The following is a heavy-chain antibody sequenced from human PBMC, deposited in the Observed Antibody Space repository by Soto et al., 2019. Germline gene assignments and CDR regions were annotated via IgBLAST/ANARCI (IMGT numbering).Heavy chain of an antibody. Sequence: QVQLVESGGGLVKPGGSLRLSCAASGFTFSDYYMTWIRQAPGKGLDWISYINPSGSTIYYADSVKGRFTFSRDNAKNSLYLQMSSLRAEDTAVYYCVREGYNYGYDFWGQGTLVTVSS. J-gene: IGHJ4*02. CDR3: VREGYNYGYDF. D-gene: IGHD5-18*01. CDR2: INPSGSTI. V-gene: IGHV3-11*01. CDR1: GFTFSDYY.